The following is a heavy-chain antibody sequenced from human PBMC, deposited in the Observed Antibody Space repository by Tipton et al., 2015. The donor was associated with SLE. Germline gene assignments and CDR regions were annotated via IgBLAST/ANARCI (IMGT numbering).Heavy chain of an antibody. J-gene: IGHJ6*02. CDR2: INSDGSST. D-gene: IGHD2-2*01. CDR3: ARKYCSSTSCYGGMDV. V-gene: IGHV3-74*01. Sequence: SLRLSCAASGFTFSSYGMHWVRKAPGKGLVWVSRINSDGSSTSYADSVKGRFTISRDNAKNTLYLQMNSLRAEDTAVYYCARKYCSSTSCYGGMDVWGQGTTVTVSS. CDR1: GFTFSSYG.